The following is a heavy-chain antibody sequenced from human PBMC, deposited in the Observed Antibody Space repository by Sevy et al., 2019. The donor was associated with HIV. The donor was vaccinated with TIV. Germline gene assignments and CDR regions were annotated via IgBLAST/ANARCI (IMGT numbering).Heavy chain of an antibody. J-gene: IGHJ6*02. CDR3: ARGQLLQFLEWPSYSLDV. D-gene: IGHD3-3*01. CDR1: GFTFSSHW. Sequence: GGSLRLSCAASGFTFSSHWMLWVRQAPGKGLMWVSHINSHGTITNYADSVKGRFAISRDNAKNTVYLRMDSLRAEDTAVYYCARGQLLQFLEWPSYSLDVWGQGTTVTVSS. V-gene: IGHV3-74*01. CDR2: INSHGTIT.